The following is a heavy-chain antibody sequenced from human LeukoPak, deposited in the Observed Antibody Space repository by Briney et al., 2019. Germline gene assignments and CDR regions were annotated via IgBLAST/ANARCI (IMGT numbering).Heavy chain of an antibody. Sequence: GGSLRLSCAVSGFRFNSHHMHWVRQAPNKGLEWVAVAPHDRSSPSHAASVNGRFTISRDNSKNTLYLQMNSLRAEDTAVYYCARGSKSYGDYIRSRIHYFDYWGQGTLVTVSS. V-gene: IGHV3-30*03. CDR1: GFRFNSHH. CDR3: ARGSKSYGDYIRSRIHYFDY. J-gene: IGHJ4*02. CDR2: APHDRSSP. D-gene: IGHD4-17*01.